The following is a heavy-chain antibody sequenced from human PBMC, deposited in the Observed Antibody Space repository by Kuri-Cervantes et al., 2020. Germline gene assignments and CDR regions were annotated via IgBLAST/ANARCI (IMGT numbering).Heavy chain of an antibody. J-gene: IGHJ4*02. CDR3: ASGGTGGWNNYFDY. CDR2: IVVGSGNT. V-gene: IGHV1-58*01. CDR1: GFTFTNSA. D-gene: IGHD6-19*01. Sequence: GGSLRLSCKASGFTFTNSAVQWVRQARGQRLEWIGWIVVGSGNTNYAQKFQERITITRDMSTSTAYMELSSLRSEDTAVYYCASGGTGGWNNYFDYWGQGTLVTVSS.